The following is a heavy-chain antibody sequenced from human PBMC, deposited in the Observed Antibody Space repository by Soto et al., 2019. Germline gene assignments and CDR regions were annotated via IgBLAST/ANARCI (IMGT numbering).Heavy chain of an antibody. D-gene: IGHD6-19*01. V-gene: IGHV3-23*01. J-gene: IGHJ4*02. CDR2: ISGSGGST. Sequence: PGGSLRLSCAAAGFSVSTSHISWVRQAPGKGLEWVSAISGSGGSTYYADSVKGRFTISRDNSKNTLYLQMNSLRAEDTAVYYCAKFEGHSSGWQYFDYWGQGTLVTVSS. CDR3: AKFEGHSSGWQYFDY. CDR1: GFSVSTSH.